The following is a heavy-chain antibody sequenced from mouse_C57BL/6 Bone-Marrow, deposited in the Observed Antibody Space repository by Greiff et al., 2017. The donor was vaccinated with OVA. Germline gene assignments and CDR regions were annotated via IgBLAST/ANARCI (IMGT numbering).Heavy chain of an antibody. CDR1: GYAFTNYL. V-gene: IGHV1-54*01. Sequence: QVQLQQSGAELVRPGTSVKVSCKASGYAFTNYLIEWVKQRPGQGLEWIGVINPGSGGTNYNEKFKGKATLTADKSSSTAYMQLSSLTSEDSAVYFGAGYSDYYYAIDYWGQGTTVTVSS. D-gene: IGHD2-12*01. CDR3: AGYSDYYYAIDY. J-gene: IGHJ4*01. CDR2: INPGSGGT.